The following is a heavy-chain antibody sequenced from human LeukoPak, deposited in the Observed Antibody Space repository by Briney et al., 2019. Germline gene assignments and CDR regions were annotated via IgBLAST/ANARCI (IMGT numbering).Heavy chain of an antibody. V-gene: IGHV3-48*01. Sequence: GGSLRLSCAASGFTFGNYSMNWVRQAPGKGLEWISYIRSSSSTIYYADSVKGRFTISRDNVKNSVYLQMNSLRAEDTAVYYCARDSADCSSITCFPGDYWGQGTLVTVSS. CDR3: ARDSADCSSITCFPGDY. J-gene: IGHJ4*02. CDR2: IRSSSSTI. D-gene: IGHD2-2*01. CDR1: GFTFGNYS.